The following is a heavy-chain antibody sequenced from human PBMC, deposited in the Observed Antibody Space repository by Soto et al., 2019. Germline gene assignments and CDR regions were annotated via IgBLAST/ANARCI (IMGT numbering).Heavy chain of an antibody. CDR1: GFTFSTHA. CDR3: ARDQPGITTAGGGRIDR. D-gene: IGHD6-13*01. V-gene: IGHV3-30-3*01. CDR2: VSFDGSNK. Sequence: QVQLVESGGGVVQPGRSLRLSCAASGFTFSTHAIHWVRQAPGKGLECVAIVSFDGSNKYYADSVKGRVTISRDNSKNTLYLQMSGLTPEDTAFYYCARDQPGITTAGGGRIDRWGQGTLVTVSS. J-gene: IGHJ5*02.